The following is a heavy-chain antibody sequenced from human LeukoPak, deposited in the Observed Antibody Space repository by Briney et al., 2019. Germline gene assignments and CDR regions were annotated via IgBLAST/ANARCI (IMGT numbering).Heavy chain of an antibody. J-gene: IGHJ4*02. CDR2: IYYSGST. CDR3: ARAEYYYDSSGYLFDY. CDR1: GVSISSGGYY. Sequence: ASETLSLTCTASGVSISSGGYYWSWIRQHPGKGLEWIGYIYYSGSTYYNPSLKSRVTISVDTSKNQFSLKLSSVTAADTAVYYCARAEYYYDSSGYLFDYWGQGTLVTVSS. D-gene: IGHD3-22*01. V-gene: IGHV4-31*03.